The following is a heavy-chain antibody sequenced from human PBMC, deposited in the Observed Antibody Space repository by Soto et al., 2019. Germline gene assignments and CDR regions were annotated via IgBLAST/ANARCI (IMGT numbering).Heavy chain of an antibody. D-gene: IGHD3-10*01. CDR2: ISGSGGST. J-gene: IGHJ6*02. CDR3: AKGLRRLLRTQYYYGLDV. Sequence: EVQLLESGGGLVQPGGSLRLSCAASGFTFSPYAMSWVRQAPGKGLEWVSSISGSGGSTNYADSVKDRFTVSRDTSKRTLCLQMNSLREDDTAIYYCAKGLRRLLRTQYYYGLDVWGRGTTVTVSS. V-gene: IGHV3-23*01. CDR1: GFTFSPYA.